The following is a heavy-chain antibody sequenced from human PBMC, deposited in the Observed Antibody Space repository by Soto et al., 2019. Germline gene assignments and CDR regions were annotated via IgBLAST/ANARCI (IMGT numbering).Heavy chain of an antibody. CDR1: GGSISSYY. CDR2: IYYSGST. D-gene: IGHD6-19*01. Sequence: SETLSLTCTVSGGSISSYYWSWIRQPPGKGLEWIGYIYYSGSTNYNPSLKSRVTISVDTSKNQFSLKLSSVTAADTAVYYCATHDDSSGWYMWGQGTLVTVSS. V-gene: IGHV4-59*01. J-gene: IGHJ4*02. CDR3: ATHDDSSGWYM.